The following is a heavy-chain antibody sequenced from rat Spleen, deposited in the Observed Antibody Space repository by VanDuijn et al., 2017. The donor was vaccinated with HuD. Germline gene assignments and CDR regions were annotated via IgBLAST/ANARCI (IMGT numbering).Heavy chain of an antibody. V-gene: IGHV5-31*01. CDR1: GFTFNNYW. J-gene: IGHJ2*01. CDR2: ITNTGGST. Sequence: EVQLVESGGGLVQPGRSLKLSCVASGFTFNNYWMTWIRQAPGKGLEWVASITNTGGSTYYPDSVKGRFTISRDNAKSTLYLQMNSLRSEDTATYYCTRDPSITTVEDYFDYWGQGVMVTVSS. CDR3: TRDPSITTVEDYFDY. D-gene: IGHD1-1*01.